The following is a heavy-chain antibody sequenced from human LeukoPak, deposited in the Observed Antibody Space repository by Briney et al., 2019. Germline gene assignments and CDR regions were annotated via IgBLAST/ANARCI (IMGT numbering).Heavy chain of an antibody. D-gene: IGHD6-13*01. CDR1: GFTFSSYG. Sequence: PGGSLRLSCAASGFTFSSYGMHWVRQAPGKGLEWVAFIRYDGSNKYYADSVKGRFTISRDNSKNTLYLQMNSLRAEDTAVYYCAKDPRIAAAEGVDYWGQGTLVTVSS. V-gene: IGHV3-30*02. CDR2: IRYDGSNK. J-gene: IGHJ4*02. CDR3: AKDPRIAAAEGVDY.